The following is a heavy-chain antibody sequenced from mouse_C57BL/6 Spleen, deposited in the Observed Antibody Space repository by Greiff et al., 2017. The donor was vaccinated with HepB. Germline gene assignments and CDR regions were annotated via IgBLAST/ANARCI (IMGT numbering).Heavy chain of an antibody. CDR3: ARDGNRSYWYFDV. Sequence: EVQLVESGPGLVKPSQSLSLTCSVTGYSITSGYYWNWIRQFPGNKLEWMGYISYDGSNNYNPSLKNRISITRDTSKNQFFLKLNSVTTEDTATYYCARDGNRSYWYFDVWGTGTTVTVSS. V-gene: IGHV3-6*01. J-gene: IGHJ1*03. CDR2: ISYDGSN. CDR1: GYSITSGYY. D-gene: IGHD2-1*01.